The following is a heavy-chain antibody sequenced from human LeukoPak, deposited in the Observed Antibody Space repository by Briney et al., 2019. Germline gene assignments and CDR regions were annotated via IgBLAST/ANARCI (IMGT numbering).Heavy chain of an antibody. D-gene: IGHD6-13*01. J-gene: IGHJ1*01. CDR1: GFTFDDYA. CDR2: ISWNSGTI. V-gene: IGHV3-9*01. Sequence: PGRSLRLSCAASGFTFDDYAMHWVRQAPGKGLEWGSGISWNSGTIGYADSVKGRFTISRDNAKNSLYLQMNSLRAEDTALYYCAKDIASSRLEYFQHWGQGTLVTVSS. CDR3: AKDIASSRLEYFQH.